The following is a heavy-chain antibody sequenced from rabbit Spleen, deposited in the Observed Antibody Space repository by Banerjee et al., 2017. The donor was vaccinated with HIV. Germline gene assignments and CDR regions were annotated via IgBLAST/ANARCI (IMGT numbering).Heavy chain of an antibody. CDR1: GFSFISGYY. J-gene: IGHJ4*01. D-gene: IGHD1-1*01. CDR3: ARHLYTDNSAPYFNL. V-gene: IGHV1S40*01. CDR2: IAVGSSGKI. Sequence: QALEESGGDLVKPGASLILTCTASGFSFISGYYMCWVRQAPGKGLEWIACIAVGSSGKIYYATWAKGRFTGSKISSTTVTLQMTSLTAADTAPYFCARHLYTDNSAPYFNLWGPGPWSPS.